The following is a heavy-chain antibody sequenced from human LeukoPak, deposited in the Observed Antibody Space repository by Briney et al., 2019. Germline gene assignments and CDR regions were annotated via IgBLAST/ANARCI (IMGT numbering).Heavy chain of an antibody. J-gene: IGHJ4*02. V-gene: IGHV4-30-4*01. CDR1: GGSISSGDYY. Sequence: SETLSLTWTVSGGSISSGDYYWSWIRQPPGKGLEWIGYIYYSGSTYYNPSLKSRVTISVDTSKNQFSLKLSSVTAADTAVYYCARDTAMVLDYWGQGTLVTVSS. CDR2: IYYSGST. CDR3: ARDTAMVLDY. D-gene: IGHD5-18*01.